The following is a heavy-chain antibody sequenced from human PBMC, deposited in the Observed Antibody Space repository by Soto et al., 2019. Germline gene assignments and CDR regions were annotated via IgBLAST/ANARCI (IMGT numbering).Heavy chain of an antibody. CDR2: IYYSGST. CDR3: ARHLPGGAAAAP. V-gene: IGHV4-59*08. CDR1: GGSISSYY. J-gene: IGHJ5*02. Sequence: PSETLSLTCTVSGGSISSYYWSWIRQPPGKGLEWIGYIYYSGSTNYNPSLKSRVTISVDTSKNQVSLKLSSVTAADTAVYYCARHLPGGAAAAPWGQGTLVTVSS. D-gene: IGHD6-13*01.